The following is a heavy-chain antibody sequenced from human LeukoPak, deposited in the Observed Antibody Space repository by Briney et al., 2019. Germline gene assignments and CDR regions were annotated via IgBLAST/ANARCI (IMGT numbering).Heavy chain of an antibody. CDR2: IYYSGST. CDR3: ARSSYSSGEVDV. V-gene: IGHV4-39*01. D-gene: IGHD6-19*01. J-gene: IGHJ6*04. CDR1: GGSISSSSYY. Sequence: PSETLSLTCTVSGGSISSSSYYWRWIRQPPGKGLEWIGSIYYSGSTHYNPSLKSRVAISVDTSKNQFSLKLSSVTAADTAVYYCARSSYSSGEVDVWGKGTTVTISS.